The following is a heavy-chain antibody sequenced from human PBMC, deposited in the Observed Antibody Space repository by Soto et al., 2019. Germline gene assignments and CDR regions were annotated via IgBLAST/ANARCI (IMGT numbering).Heavy chain of an antibody. V-gene: IGHV4-38-2*01. CDR3: ARVGPWVPYYYDSSPYTFENWFDP. D-gene: IGHD3-22*01. CDR1: GYSISSGYY. J-gene: IGHJ5*02. CDR2: TYHGGST. Sequence: LSLTCAVSGYSISSGYYWGWLRQPPGKGLEWIGSTYHGGSTYYNPSLNSRVTLSIDMTNNHVSLILNSVTAADTAVYYCARVGPWVPYYYDSSPYTFENWFDPWGQGTLVTVSS.